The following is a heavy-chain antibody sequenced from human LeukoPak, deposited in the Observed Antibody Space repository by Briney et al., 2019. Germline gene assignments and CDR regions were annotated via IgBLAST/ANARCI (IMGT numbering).Heavy chain of an antibody. V-gene: IGHV4-30-2*01. Sequence: SETLSLTCAVSGGSISSGGYSWSWIRQPPGKGLEWIGYIYHSGSTYYNPSLKSLATISVDRSKNQFSLKLSSVTAADTAVYYCARGYSYGWNWFDPWGQGTLVTVSS. J-gene: IGHJ5*02. CDR3: ARGYSYGWNWFDP. CDR2: IYHSGST. CDR1: GGSISSGGYS. D-gene: IGHD5-18*01.